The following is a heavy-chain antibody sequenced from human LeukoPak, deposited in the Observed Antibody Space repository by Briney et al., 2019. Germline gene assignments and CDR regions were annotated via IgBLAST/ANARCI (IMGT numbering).Heavy chain of an antibody. CDR1: GFTFSSYS. CDR2: ISSSSSYI. Sequence: PGGSLRLSCAASGFTFSSYSMNWVRQAPGKGLEWVSSISSSSSYIYYADSVKGRFTISRDNAKNSLYLQMNSLRAEDTAVYYCARDLSRYSSSSGTMGYWGQGTLVTVSS. D-gene: IGHD6-6*01. J-gene: IGHJ4*02. V-gene: IGHV3-21*01. CDR3: ARDLSRYSSSSGTMGY.